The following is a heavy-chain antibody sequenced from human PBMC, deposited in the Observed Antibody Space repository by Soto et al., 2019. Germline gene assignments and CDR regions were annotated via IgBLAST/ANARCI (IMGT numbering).Heavy chain of an antibody. J-gene: IGHJ4*02. Sequence: QVQLVQSGPEVKKPGSSVKVSCKASGGGFTTYTVSWVRQAPGQGLEWMGRVIPIIDRANYARKFQGRVTITADKSTSTAYLKLSGLTSEDTAVYLCARDAVGSTPSFDFWGQGTLVTVSS. CDR3: ARDAVGSTPSFDF. CDR1: GGGFTTYT. V-gene: IGHV1-69*08. D-gene: IGHD1-26*01. CDR2: VIPIIDRA.